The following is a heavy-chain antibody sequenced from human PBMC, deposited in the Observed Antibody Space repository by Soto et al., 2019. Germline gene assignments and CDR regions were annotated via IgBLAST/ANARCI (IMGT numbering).Heavy chain of an antibody. J-gene: IGHJ2*01. V-gene: IGHV3-23*01. Sequence: EVQLLESGGGLVQPGGSLRLSCAASGFTFSSYAMSWVRQAPGKGLEWVSAISGSGGSTYYADSVKGRFTISRDNSKNTLYLQMNSLRAEDTAVYYCAKDRWEGLRGVIITVSWYFDLWRRGTLVTVSS. CDR1: GFTFSSYA. D-gene: IGHD3-10*01. CDR2: ISGSGGST. CDR3: AKDRWEGLRGVIITVSWYFDL.